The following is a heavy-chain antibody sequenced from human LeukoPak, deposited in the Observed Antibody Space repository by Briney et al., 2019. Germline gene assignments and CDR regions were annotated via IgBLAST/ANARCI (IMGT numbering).Heavy chain of an antibody. Sequence: GGSLRLSCAASGFTVSTYRMSWVRQAPGKGLQWVSAINPTDDTTYYADSVKGRFTISRDDSKNTLYLQMSSLRAEDTAVYYCARRVPYTVATDYWGQGTLVTVSS. D-gene: IGHD4-17*01. CDR3: ARRVPYTVATDY. V-gene: IGHV3-23*01. CDR2: INPTDDTT. CDR1: GFTVSTYR. J-gene: IGHJ4*02.